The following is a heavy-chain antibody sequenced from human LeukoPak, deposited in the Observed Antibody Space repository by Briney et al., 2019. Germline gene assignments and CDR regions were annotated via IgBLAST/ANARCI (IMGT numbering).Heavy chain of an antibody. CDR1: GYRFDKYW. V-gene: IGHV5-51*01. Sequence: GESLKISCKGSGYRFDKYWIGWVRQMPGKGLEWMGIIYPGDSDTRYSPSFQGQVTISVDKSISTAYLQWSSLQASDTAMYYCARPSESSGYYSRSAFDIWGQGTMVTVSS. J-gene: IGHJ3*02. CDR3: ARPSESSGYYSRSAFDI. CDR2: IYPGDSDT. D-gene: IGHD3-22*01.